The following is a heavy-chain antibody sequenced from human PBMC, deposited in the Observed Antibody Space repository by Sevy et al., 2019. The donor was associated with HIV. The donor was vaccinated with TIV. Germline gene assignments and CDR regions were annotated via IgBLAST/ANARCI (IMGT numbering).Heavy chain of an antibody. CDR1: GFTFSSYW. CDR2: IGRDESST. J-gene: IGHJ4*02. Sequence: GGSLRLTCAASGFTFSSYWMHWVRQAPGKGLVSVSRIGRDESSTRYADSVKGRFTISRDNAENTVYLQLNSLRAEDTAVYYCGRGPTLVLEQHTIDYWGQGTLVTVSS. CDR3: GRGPTLVLEQHTIDY. D-gene: IGHD2-15*01. V-gene: IGHV3-74*01.